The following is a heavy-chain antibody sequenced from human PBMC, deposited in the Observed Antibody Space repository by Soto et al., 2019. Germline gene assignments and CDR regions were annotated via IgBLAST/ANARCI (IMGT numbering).Heavy chain of an antibody. V-gene: IGHV1-18*01. CDR1: GYTFINYG. CDR2: ISGNTGKA. CDR3: ARDWNCSNTRCQNCFDP. D-gene: IGHD2-2*01. Sequence: QGQLVQSGDEVTEPGASVKVSCKASGYTFINYGVSWVRQAPGQGLEWMGWISGNTGKANYAQNLQGRVTMTTDTSTNTPYMELRSLRSADTAVYYCARDWNCSNTRCQNCFDPWGQGTLVTVSS. J-gene: IGHJ5*02.